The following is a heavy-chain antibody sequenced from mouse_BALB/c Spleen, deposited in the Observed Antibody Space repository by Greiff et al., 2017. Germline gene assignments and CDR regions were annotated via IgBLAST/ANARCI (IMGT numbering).Heavy chain of an antibody. CDR2: IDPANGNT. CDR1: GFNIKDTY. D-gene: IGHD2-4*01. CDR3: ARGGYYDYDQFAY. V-gene: IGHV14-3*02. J-gene: IGHJ3*01. Sequence: VQLQQSGAELVKPGASVKLSCTASGFNIKDTYMHWVKQRPEQGLEWIGRIDPANGNTKYDPKFQGKATITADTSSNTAYLQLSSLTSEDTAVYYCARGGYYDYDQFAYWGQGTLVTVSA.